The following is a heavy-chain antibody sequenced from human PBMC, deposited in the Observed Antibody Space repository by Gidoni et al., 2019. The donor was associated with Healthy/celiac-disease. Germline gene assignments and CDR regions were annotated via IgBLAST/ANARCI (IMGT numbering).Heavy chain of an antibody. Sequence: QVQLVQSGAEVKKPGASVKVSCKASGYTFTSYYMHWVRQAPGQGLEWMGIINPSGGSTSYAQKFQGRVTMTRDTSTSTVYMELSSLRSEDTAVYYCARSSLDCSSTSCLGYWGQGTLVTVSS. CDR2: INPSGGST. CDR1: GYTFTSYY. J-gene: IGHJ4*02. CDR3: ARSSLDCSSTSCLGY. D-gene: IGHD2-2*01. V-gene: IGHV1-46*01.